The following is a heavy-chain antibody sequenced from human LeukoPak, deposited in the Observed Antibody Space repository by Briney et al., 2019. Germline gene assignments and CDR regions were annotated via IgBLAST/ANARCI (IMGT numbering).Heavy chain of an antibody. CDR1: GFTFSSYA. Sequence: GGSLRLSCSASGFTFSSYAMDWVRQAPGMGLEWVAIISKDGNIRNYAASVKGRFTVSRDNSKSTLYLQMNNLRIDDTAIYYCAGGRDGAQFPDYWGQGTLVTVSS. V-gene: IGHV3-30-3*01. D-gene: IGHD5-24*01. J-gene: IGHJ4*02. CDR2: ISKDGNIR. CDR3: AGGRDGAQFPDY.